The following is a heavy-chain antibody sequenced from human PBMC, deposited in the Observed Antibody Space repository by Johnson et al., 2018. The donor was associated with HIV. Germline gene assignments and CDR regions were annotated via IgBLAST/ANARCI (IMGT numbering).Heavy chain of an antibody. CDR1: GFTVSSNY. CDR3: AREPRLLTDAFDI. CDR2: IYSGGST. Sequence: VQLVESGGGVVRPGGSLRLSCAASGFTVSSNYMSWVRQAPGKGLEWVSVIYSGGSTYYADSVKGRFTISRDNSKNTLYLQMNSLRVEDTAVYYCAREPRLLTDAFDIWGQGTMVTVSS. V-gene: IGHV3-66*02. D-gene: IGHD5-18*01. J-gene: IGHJ3*02.